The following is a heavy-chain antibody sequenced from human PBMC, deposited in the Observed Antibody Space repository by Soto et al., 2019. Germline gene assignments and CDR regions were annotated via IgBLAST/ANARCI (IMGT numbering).Heavy chain of an antibody. D-gene: IGHD6-6*01. CDR2: IKSKTDGGTT. CDR3: TTDATPIAARDY. V-gene: IGHV3-15*01. Sequence: GGSLRLSCAASGFTFSNAWMSWVRQAPGKGLEWVGRIKSKTDGGTTDYAAHVKGSFTISRDDSKNTLDLQMNRLKTEDTAVYYCTTDATPIAARDYWGQGTLVTVSS. J-gene: IGHJ4*02. CDR1: GFTFSNAW.